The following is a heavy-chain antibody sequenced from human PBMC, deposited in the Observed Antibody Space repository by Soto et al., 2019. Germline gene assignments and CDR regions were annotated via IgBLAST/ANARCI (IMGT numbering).Heavy chain of an antibody. D-gene: IGHD2-2*01. J-gene: IGHJ6*02. CDR1: GYTFTSYD. Sequence: GASVKVSCKASGYTFTSYDINWVRQATGQGLEWMGWMNPNSGNTGYAQKFQGRVTMARDTSITTAYMELSRLRSDDTAVYYCARGRGISTSLDYYYYYGMDVWGQGTTVTVSS. V-gene: IGHV1-8*01. CDR3: ARGRGISTSLDYYYYYGMDV. CDR2: MNPNSGNT.